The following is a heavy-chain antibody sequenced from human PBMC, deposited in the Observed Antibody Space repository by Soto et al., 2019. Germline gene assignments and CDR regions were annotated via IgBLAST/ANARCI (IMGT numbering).Heavy chain of an antibody. V-gene: IGHV1-2*06. Sequence: QVQLVQSGAEVKTPGTSVKVSCKATGYTFTGYFIHWLRHAPGQGLAWMGRINPNSGATNYAWKSRDRVTMTGDTSINTAYMELSSLTSDDTAIYYCANLTPTPDWFDPWGQGTLVTVSS. CDR3: ANLTPTPDWFDP. CDR2: INPNSGAT. CDR1: GYTFTGYF. J-gene: IGHJ5*02. D-gene: IGHD2-15*01.